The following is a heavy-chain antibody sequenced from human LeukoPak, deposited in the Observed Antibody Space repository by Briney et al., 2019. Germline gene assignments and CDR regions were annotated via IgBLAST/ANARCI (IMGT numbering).Heavy chain of an antibody. CDR2: ISSSSSTI. CDR1: GFTFSSYA. V-gene: IGHV3-48*02. Sequence: GGSLRLSCAASGFTFSSYAMSWVRQAPGKGLEWVSYISSSSSTIHYADSLKGRFTISRDNAKNSLYLQMNSLRDEDTAVYYCARQRQGSFDYWGQGTLVTVSS. J-gene: IGHJ4*02. D-gene: IGHD2-15*01. CDR3: ARQRQGSFDY.